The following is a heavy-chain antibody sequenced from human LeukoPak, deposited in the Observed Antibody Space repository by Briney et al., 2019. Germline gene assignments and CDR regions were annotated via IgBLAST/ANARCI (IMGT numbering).Heavy chain of an antibody. CDR1: GGSISSGGYY. CDR2: IYYSGST. Sequence: SETLSLTCTVSGGSISSGGYYWSWNRQHPGKGLEWIRYIYYSGSTYYNPSLKSRVTISVDTSKNQFSLKLSSVTAADTAVYYCARRLADRYSYFDYWGQGTLVTVSS. V-gene: IGHV4-31*03. J-gene: IGHJ4*02. D-gene: IGHD3-9*01. CDR3: ARRLADRYSYFDY.